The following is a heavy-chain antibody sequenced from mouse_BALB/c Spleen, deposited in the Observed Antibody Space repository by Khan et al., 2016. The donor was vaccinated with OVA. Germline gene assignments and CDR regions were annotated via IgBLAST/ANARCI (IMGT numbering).Heavy chain of an antibody. J-gene: IGHJ3*01. CDR2: ISSGGSYS. D-gene: IGHD2-10*01. CDR3: ARQSYYDNPWFTY. CDR1: GFAFISYD. V-gene: IGHV5-9*02. Sequence: EVELVESGGGLVKPGGSLKLSCAASGFAFISYDMPWVRQTPERRLEWVATISSGGSYSYYPDSVTGRFTISRDIDRKTLYLQMSSLRSEDTAFYCCARQSYYDNPWFTYWGQGTLVTVSA.